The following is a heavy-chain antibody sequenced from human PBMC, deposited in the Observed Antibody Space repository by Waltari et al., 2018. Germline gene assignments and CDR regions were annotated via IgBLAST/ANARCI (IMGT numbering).Heavy chain of an antibody. J-gene: IGHJ4*02. CDR3: ARAYTAKVTFDF. V-gene: IGHV4-61*01. D-gene: IGHD5-18*01. CDR1: GGSVSSSSYY. Sequence: QVQLQESGPGLVKPSETVSLTCTVSGGSVSSSSYYWSWIRQPPGKGLEWIGYVYYSGSTNYNPSLNSRVTISMDTSKNQFSLRLTSVTAADTAVYFCARAYTAKVTFDFWGQGTLVTVSS. CDR2: VYYSGST.